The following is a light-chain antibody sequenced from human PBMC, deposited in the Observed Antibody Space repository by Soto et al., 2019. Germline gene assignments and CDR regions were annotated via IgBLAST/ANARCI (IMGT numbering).Light chain of an antibody. CDR2: HAS. Sequence: DIVMTQSPDSRAVSLVKRSSVKFESIQIVLYSSNEKNYLAWYQQKPGTAPKVLIYHASNLQSGVPSRFSGSGSGTEFTLTISSLKPDDFATYYCQKYNSYSFGQGTKVDIK. CDR3: QKYNSYS. CDR1: QIVLYSSNEKNY. J-gene: IGKJ1*01. V-gene: IGKV4-1*01.